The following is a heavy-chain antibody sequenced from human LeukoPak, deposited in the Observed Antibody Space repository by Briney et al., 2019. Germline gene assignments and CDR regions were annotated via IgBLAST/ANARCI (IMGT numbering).Heavy chain of an antibody. Sequence: ASVKVSCKASGYTFTGYYMHWVRQAPGQGLEWMGWINPNSGGTNYAQKFQGRVTMTRDTSISTAYMELSRLRSDDTAVYYCASPPRRNTSLRWLIFWGQGALVTVSS. CDR1: GYTFTGYY. D-gene: IGHD4-17*01. CDR2: INPNSGGT. V-gene: IGHV1-2*02. CDR3: ASPPRRNTSLRWLIF. J-gene: IGHJ4*02.